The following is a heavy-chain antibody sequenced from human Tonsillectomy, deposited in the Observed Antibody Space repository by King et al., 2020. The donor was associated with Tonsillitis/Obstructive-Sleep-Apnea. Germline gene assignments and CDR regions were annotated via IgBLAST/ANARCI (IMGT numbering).Heavy chain of an antibody. Sequence: VQLVESGGGLVQPGGXLKXSCAASGFXXSDSHMXWVRQAPGKGLXWVGXVRXKXXNFXTXXAASXKGRFTISXDESKXXLYLEMNSLKIXDTAVYYCXXXXXXXXXXXXXGPXXXXXXXXXXXPSVXPLAXCSRSTXXSTAXLGXLVXDYF. D-gene: IGHD1-26*01. V-gene: IGHV3-73*01. CDR3: XXXXXXXXXXXXXGPXXXXXXXXXXXPSVXPLAXCSRSTXXSTAXLGXLVXDYF. J-gene: IGHJ1*01. CDR1: GFXXSDSH. CDR2: VRXKXXNFXT.